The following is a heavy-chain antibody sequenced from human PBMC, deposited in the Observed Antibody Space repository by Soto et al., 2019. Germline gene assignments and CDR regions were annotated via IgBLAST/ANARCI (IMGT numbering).Heavy chain of an antibody. D-gene: IGHD6-19*01. CDR1: GFTVSSKY. V-gene: IGHV3-53*01. CDR3: GKTTGWPGFAF. CDR2: IYGGGTT. Sequence: ESGGGLIQPGGSLRLSCAASGFTVSSKYMTWVRQAPGKGLEWVSVIYGGGTTYYADSVKGRVTISRDNSKNTLYLQTNSLRGEDTARSYCGKTTGWPGFAFWGQGTLVTVSS. J-gene: IGHJ4*02.